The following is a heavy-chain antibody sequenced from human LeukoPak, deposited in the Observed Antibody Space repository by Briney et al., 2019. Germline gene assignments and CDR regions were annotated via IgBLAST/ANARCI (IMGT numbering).Heavy chain of an antibody. V-gene: IGHV4-39*01. J-gene: IGHJ4*01. CDR2: IYYSGTT. Sequence: SETLSLTCTVSGGSISSSSYSWGWIRQPPGKGLEWIGSIYYSGTTYYNPSLKSRVTISVDTSKIQFSLKLSSVAATDTAVYXXARLRFDFWSGYTHPYFXXWGHGTLVT. D-gene: IGHD3-3*01. CDR3: ARLRFDFWSGYTHPYFXX. CDR1: GGSISSSSYS.